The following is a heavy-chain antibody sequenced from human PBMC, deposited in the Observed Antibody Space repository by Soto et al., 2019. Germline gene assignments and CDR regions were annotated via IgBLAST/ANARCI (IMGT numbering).Heavy chain of an antibody. V-gene: IGHV1-69*01. J-gene: IGHJ3*02. D-gene: IGHD2-8*01. CDR3: ARTLGYCTNGVCFRGKSGAFDI. CDR2: IIPIFGTA. CDR1: GGTFSSDA. Sequence: SVKVSFKAAGGTFSSDALSWGRPAPGQGLEWMGGIIPIFGTANYAQKFQGRVTITADESTSTAYMELRSLRSEDKAVYYCARTLGYCTNGVCFRGKSGAFDIWG.